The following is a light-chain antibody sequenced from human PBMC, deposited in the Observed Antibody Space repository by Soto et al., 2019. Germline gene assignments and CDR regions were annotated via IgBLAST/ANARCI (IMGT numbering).Light chain of an antibody. CDR2: GAS. CDR3: QQYFEWPPMK. CDR1: QSVSSH. Sequence: EIVMTQSPVTLSVSPGEIATLSCRTSQSVSSHLAWYQQNPGQAPRLLISGASTRAAGISDRFRGSGSGTEFTLTISSLRSEDSAIYYCQQYFEWPPMKFGQGTKVDIK. V-gene: IGKV3-15*01. J-gene: IGKJ1*01.